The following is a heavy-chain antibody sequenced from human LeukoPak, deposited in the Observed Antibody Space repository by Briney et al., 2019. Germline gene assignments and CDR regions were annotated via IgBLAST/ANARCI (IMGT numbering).Heavy chain of an antibody. CDR3: ARDQWQWLGHFDY. J-gene: IGHJ4*02. D-gene: IGHD6-19*01. V-gene: IGHV3-48*03. Sequence: PGGSLRLSCVASGFTFSNYEINWVRRAPGKGLEWVSYIGGSGGPIFYGDSMKGRLTISRDNAKNSVYLQMNSLRAEDTAVYYCARDQWQWLGHFDYWGQGTLVTVSS. CDR2: IGGSGGPI. CDR1: GFTFSNYE.